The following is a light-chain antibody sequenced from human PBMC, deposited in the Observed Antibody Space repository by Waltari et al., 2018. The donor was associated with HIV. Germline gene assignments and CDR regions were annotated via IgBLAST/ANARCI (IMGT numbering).Light chain of an antibody. V-gene: IGKV1-39*01. CDR3: QQTFNIPLI. Sequence: DIQMTQSPSSLSASVGDRVTITCRASQSIGVYLIWYRQKQGKAPALLIYAASILQSGLPSRFSGSGSGTDFTLTISSLQPEDFATYYCQQTFNIPLIFGPGTKVDI. CDR2: AAS. J-gene: IGKJ3*01. CDR1: QSIGVY.